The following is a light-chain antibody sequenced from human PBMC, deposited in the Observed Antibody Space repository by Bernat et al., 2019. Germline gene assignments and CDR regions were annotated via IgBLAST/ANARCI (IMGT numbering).Light chain of an antibody. CDR3: QRYNSAPLT. V-gene: IGKV1-27*01. CDR2: GAS. Sequence: DIQMTQSPSSLSASVGDRLTITCRASQGISNLLAWYQQKPGKAPNLLIYGASTLQSWVPSRFSGSGSGTDFTLTISSLQPEDVATYYCQRYNSAPLTFGGGTRVEIK. J-gene: IGKJ4*01. CDR1: QGISNL.